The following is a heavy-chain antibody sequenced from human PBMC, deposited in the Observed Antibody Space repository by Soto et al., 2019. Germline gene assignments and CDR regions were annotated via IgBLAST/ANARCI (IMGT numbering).Heavy chain of an antibody. Sequence: GGSLRLSCSVSGFTFSAYWMHWVRQVPGKGLTWVSRISDDGSTATYADSVKGRFVISRDNAKNSLYLEMNTLRADDSGLYYCARGKRVSSTGTGAHWGRGTLVTVS. CDR3: ARGKRVSSTGTGAH. D-gene: IGHD1-1*01. J-gene: IGHJ1*01. CDR2: ISDDGSTA. CDR1: GFTFSAYW. V-gene: IGHV3-74*01.